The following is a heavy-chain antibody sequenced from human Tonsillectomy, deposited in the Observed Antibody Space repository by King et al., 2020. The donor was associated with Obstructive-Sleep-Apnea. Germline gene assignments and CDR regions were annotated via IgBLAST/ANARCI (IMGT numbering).Heavy chain of an antibody. CDR1: GFTFDEYA. J-gene: IGHJ4*02. V-gene: IGHV3-9*01. CDR2: VDWNGASL. D-gene: IGHD5-18*01. Sequence: VQLVQSGGDLVQPGRSLRLSCAASGFTFDEYAMHWVRQAPGKGLEGVSGVDWNGASLGYADSVRGRFTISRDKAKNSLYLQMNSLTTEDTAFYFFAKDKRDYTAGWIHYFDSWGQGTLVTVSS. CDR3: AKDKRDYTAGWIHYFDS.